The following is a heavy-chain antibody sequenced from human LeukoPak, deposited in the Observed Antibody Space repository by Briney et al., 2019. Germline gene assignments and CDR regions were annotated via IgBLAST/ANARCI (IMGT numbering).Heavy chain of an antibody. J-gene: IGHJ4*02. V-gene: IGHV4-59*01. CDR2: IYYSGST. D-gene: IGHD4-17*01. Sequence: SETLSLTCTVSGGSISSYYWSWIRQPPGKGLEWIGYIYYSGSTNYNPSLKSRVTISVDTSKNQFSLKLSSVTAADTAVYYCARERRGRGYGDYFDYWGQGTLVTVSS. CDR1: GGSISSYY. CDR3: ARERRGRGYGDYFDY.